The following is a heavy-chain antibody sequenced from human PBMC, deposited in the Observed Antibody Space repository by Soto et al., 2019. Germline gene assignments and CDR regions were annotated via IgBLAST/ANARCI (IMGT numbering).Heavy chain of an antibody. CDR3: AKADDSSGYPIDVFDY. CDR1: GGTFSSYA. D-gene: IGHD3-22*01. J-gene: IGHJ4*02. CDR2: IIPIFGTA. Sequence: QVQLVQSGAEVKKPGSSVKVSCKASGGTFSSYAISWVRQAPGQGLEWMGGIIPIFGTANYAQKFQGRVTITADESTSSAYMELSSLRSEDAAAYYCAKADDSSGYPIDVFDYWGQGTLVTVSS. V-gene: IGHV1-69*01.